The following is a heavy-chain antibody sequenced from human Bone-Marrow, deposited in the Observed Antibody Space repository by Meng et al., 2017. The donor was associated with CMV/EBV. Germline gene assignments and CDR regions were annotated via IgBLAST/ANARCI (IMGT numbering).Heavy chain of an antibody. J-gene: IGHJ4*02. V-gene: IGHV3-7*01. Sequence: GGSLRLSCAGSGFTFSNFWMSWVRQAPGRGLEWVANIKRDGSETHYEDSVKGRFTISRDNAKNSVYLQMNSLRAEDTAVYYCARAGGSRVTDYDYWGQGTRVTVSS. CDR3: ARAGGSRVTDYDY. D-gene: IGHD2-21*02. CDR2: IKRDGSET. CDR1: GFTFSNFW.